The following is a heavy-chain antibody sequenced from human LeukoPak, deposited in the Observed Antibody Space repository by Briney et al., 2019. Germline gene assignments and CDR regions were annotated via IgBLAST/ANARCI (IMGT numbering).Heavy chain of an antibody. CDR2: IYYSGST. D-gene: IGHD2-2*01. Sequence: SQTLSLTCTVSGGSISSGGYYWSWIRQHPGKGLEWIGYIYYSGSTYYNPSLKSRVTISVDTSKNQFSLKLSSVTAADTAVYYCAREAPPGSSTSCSIDPWAREPWSPSPQ. CDR1: GGSISSGGYY. CDR3: AREAPPGSSTSCSIDP. J-gene: IGHJ5*02. V-gene: IGHV4-31*03.